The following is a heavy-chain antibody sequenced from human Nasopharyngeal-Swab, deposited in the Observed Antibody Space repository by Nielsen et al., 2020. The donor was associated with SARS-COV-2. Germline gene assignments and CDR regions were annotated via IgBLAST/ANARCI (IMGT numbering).Heavy chain of an antibody. D-gene: IGHD3-3*01. V-gene: IGHV3-7*01. Sequence: GSLRLSCAASGFTFSNYWMSWVRQAPGKGLEWVANIKQDGSEIYYVDSLKGRFTISRGNAKNSLYLQMNSLRAEDTAVYYCARLKYDFWNGPPEDYWGQGTLVTVSS. CDR1: GFTFSNYW. CDR2: IKQDGSEI. CDR3: ARLKYDFWNGPPEDY. J-gene: IGHJ4*02.